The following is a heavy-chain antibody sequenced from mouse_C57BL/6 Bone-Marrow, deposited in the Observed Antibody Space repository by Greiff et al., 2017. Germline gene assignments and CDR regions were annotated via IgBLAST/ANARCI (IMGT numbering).Heavy chain of an antibody. J-gene: IGHJ1*03. Sequence: EVQLQQSGAELVRPGASVKLSCTASGFNIKDDYMHWVKQTPEQGLEWIGWIDPENGDTEYASKVQGKATITADTSSNTAYLQLSSLTSEDTAVYYCTTNNGSSYNWYFDVWGTGTTVTVSS. CDR1: GFNIKDDY. CDR3: TTNNGSSYNWYFDV. CDR2: IDPENGDT. V-gene: IGHV14-4*01. D-gene: IGHD1-1*01.